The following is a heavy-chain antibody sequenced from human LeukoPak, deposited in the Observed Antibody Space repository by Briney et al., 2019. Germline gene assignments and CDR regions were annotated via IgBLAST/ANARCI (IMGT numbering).Heavy chain of an antibody. CDR3: ARVHVAAAVRFDP. V-gene: IGHV4-59*12. D-gene: IGHD6-13*01. CDR2: MYYSGST. CDR1: GASISSYY. Sequence: SETLSLTCTVSGASISSYYWSWIRQPPGKGLEWIGYMYYSGSTNYNPSLKSRVTISVDTSKNQFSLKLSSVTAADTAVYYCARVHVAAAVRFDPWGQGTLVTVSS. J-gene: IGHJ5*02.